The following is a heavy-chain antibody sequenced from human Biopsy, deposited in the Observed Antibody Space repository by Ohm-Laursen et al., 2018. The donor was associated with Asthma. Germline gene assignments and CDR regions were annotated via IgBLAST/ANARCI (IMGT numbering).Heavy chain of an antibody. V-gene: IGHV3-30*15. CDR3: AKDRFDGSVTSHYYYYGIDV. CDR2: ISKDASTQ. D-gene: IGHD3-10*01. J-gene: IGHJ6*02. CDR1: GFSFSNFA. Sequence: SLRLSCTASGFSFSNFAIHWVRQAPGKGLEWVGVISKDASTQDYADSVKGRFTISRDNFRNTLYVEMSSLRPEDSATYYCAKDRFDGSVTSHYYYYGIDVWGQGTAVTVSS.